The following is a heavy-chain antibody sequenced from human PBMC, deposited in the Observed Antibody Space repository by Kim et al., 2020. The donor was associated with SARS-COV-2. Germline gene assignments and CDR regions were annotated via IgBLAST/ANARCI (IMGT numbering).Heavy chain of an antibody. J-gene: IGHJ4*02. CDR1: GFTFSNYA. V-gene: IGHV3-30*04. CDR2: ISYDRSKK. Sequence: GGSLRLSCAASGFTFSNYAMHWVRQAPGKGLEWVAVISYDRSKKYYADSVKGRFTISRDNSKNTLYLQMNSLRAEDTAVYYCARDQASHVDYLGQEALVTVSS. CDR3: ARDQASHVDY.